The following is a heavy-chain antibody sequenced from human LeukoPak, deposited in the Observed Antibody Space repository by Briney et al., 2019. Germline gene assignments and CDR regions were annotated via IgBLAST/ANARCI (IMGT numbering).Heavy chain of an antibody. CDR1: TLTFSDYS. CDR2: ISSSSRHI. CDR3: ASSHIPTGQGWLFYYYMDV. J-gene: IGHJ6*03. D-gene: IGHD1-1*01. Sequence: SGGSLRLSCAASTLTFSDYSLNWVRQAPGKGLEWVSSISSSSRHIYYGDSVKGRFTISRDNAKNLLHLQMNSLRAEDTAVYYCASSHIPTGQGWLFYYYMDVWGKGTTVTVSS. V-gene: IGHV3-21*01.